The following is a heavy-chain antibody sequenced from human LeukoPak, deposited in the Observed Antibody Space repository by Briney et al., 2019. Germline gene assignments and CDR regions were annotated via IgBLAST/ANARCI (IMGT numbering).Heavy chain of an antibody. V-gene: IGHV1-8*03. D-gene: IGHD3-10*01. CDR3: ARAYYGSGSYYYYYYYMDV. J-gene: IGHJ6*03. CDR2: MNPNSGNT. CDR1: GYTFTSYG. Sequence: GASVKVSCKASGYTFTSYGISWVRQAPGQGLEWMGWMNPNSGNTGYAQKFQGRVTITRNTSISTAYMELSSLRSEDTAVYYCARAYYGSGSYYYYYYYMDVWGKGTTVTVSS.